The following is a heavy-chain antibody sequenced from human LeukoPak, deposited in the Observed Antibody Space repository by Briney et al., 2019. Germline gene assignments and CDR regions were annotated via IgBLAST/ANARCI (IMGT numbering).Heavy chain of an antibody. Sequence: PGGSLRLSCAASGFTFSNAWMSWVRQAPGKGLEWVAVISYDGSNKYYADSVKGRFTISRDNSKNTLYLQMNSLRAEDTAVYYCARPTFKWELRGGDAFDIWGQGTMVTVSS. CDR2: ISYDGSNK. CDR1: GFTFSNAW. CDR3: ARPTFKWELRGGDAFDI. D-gene: IGHD1-26*01. V-gene: IGHV3-30-3*01. J-gene: IGHJ3*02.